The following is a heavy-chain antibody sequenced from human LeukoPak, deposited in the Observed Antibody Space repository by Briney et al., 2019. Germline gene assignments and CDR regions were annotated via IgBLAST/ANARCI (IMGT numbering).Heavy chain of an antibody. V-gene: IGHV3-30-3*01. CDR3: ARETYYFERGRYQQKGFDP. CDR2: ISYDGSNE. Sequence: GGSLRLSCAASGFAFSSYTIHWVRQAPGKGLEWVAVISYDGSNEYYADSVKGRFTISRDSSKNTLFLQMNSLRTEDTAVYYCARETYYFERGRYQQKGFDPWGQGTLVTVSS. J-gene: IGHJ5*02. CDR1: GFAFSSYT. D-gene: IGHD3-22*01.